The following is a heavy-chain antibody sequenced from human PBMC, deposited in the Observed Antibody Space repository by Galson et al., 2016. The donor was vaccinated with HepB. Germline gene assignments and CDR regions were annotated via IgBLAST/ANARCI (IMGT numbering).Heavy chain of an antibody. V-gene: IGHV3-15*01. CDR3: STYSSEVQIWSYAIDH. CDR2: IRTKTYGETT. D-gene: IGHD5-18*01. J-gene: IGHJ4*02. CDR1: GFTFSNAW. Sequence: SLRLSCAASGFTFSNAWMSWVRQAPGKGLEWVGRIRTKTYGETTDYAAPVKGRFTISRDDSKKTVYLQMNSLKTEDTGVYYCSTYSSEVQIWSYAIDHWGQGTRVTVSS.